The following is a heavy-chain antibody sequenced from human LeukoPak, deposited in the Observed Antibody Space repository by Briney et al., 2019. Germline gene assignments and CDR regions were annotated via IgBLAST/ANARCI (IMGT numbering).Heavy chain of an antibody. Sequence: GGSLRLSCAASGFTFSSYAMSWVRQAPGRGLEWVAAISYDGNSQHYGAPVKGRFTISRDNSKNTVYLQINTLRTDDAAIYYCAKPYPTLTTSAVLDNWGQGTLVTVSS. CDR2: ISYDGNSQ. CDR3: AKPYPTLTTSAVLDN. V-gene: IGHV3-30*18. J-gene: IGHJ4*02. CDR1: GFTFSSYA. D-gene: IGHD1-1*01.